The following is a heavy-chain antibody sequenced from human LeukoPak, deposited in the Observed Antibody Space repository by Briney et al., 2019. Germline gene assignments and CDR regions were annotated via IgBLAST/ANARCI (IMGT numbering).Heavy chain of an antibody. Sequence: ASVKVSCKASGYTFTSYDINWVRQATGLGLEWMGWMNPNSGNTGYAQKFQGRVTMTRNTSISTAYMELSSLRSEDTAVYYCARGFRVTMVRGVINYYFDYWGQGTLVTVSS. CDR2: MNPNSGNT. CDR1: GYTFTSYD. D-gene: IGHD3-10*01. J-gene: IGHJ4*02. V-gene: IGHV1-8*01. CDR3: ARGFRVTMVRGVINYYFDY.